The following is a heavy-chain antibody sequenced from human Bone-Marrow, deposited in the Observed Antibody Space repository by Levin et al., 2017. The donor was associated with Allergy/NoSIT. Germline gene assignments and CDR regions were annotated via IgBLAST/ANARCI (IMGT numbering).Heavy chain of an antibody. D-gene: IGHD3-10*01. J-gene: IGHJ4*02. V-gene: IGHV4-39*01. CDR3: ARLVQLFFRDVDY. Sequence: PSETLSLTCTVSGGSISGSHYFWGWIRQPPGKGLEWIGSIYYSGTTYYNPSLKSRVTISVDTSKTQFSLNLRSVTAAATAVYHCARLVQLFFRDVDYWGQGALVTVSS. CDR1: GGSISGSHYF. CDR2: IYYSGTT.